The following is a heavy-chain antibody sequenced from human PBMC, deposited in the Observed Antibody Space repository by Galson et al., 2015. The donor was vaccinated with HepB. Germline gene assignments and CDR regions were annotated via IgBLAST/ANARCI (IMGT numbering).Heavy chain of an antibody. CDR1: GFTFSCSA. D-gene: IGHD3-16*01. CDR3: SRLGDLAGYRSA. CDR2: IGSKANDYEH. J-gene: IGHJ5*02. Sequence: SLRLSCAASGFTFSCSAMHWVRQTSGKGLEWVALIGSKANDYEHAYAATVQCTIIISSDDSKESPFLQMNSLKTEATYVYYSSRLGDLAGYRSAWGQGTPVTVSP. V-gene: IGHV3-73*01.